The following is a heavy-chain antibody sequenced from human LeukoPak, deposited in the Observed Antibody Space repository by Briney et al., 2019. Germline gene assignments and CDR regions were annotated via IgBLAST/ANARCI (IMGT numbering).Heavy chain of an antibody. V-gene: IGHV3-66*01. D-gene: IGHD3-10*01. CDR1: GFTVSSNY. J-gene: IGHJ6*02. Sequence: GGSLRLSCAASGFTVSSNYMSWVRQAPGKGLEWVSVIYSGGSTYYADSVKGRFTISRDNSKNTLYLQMNSLRAEDTAVYYCAGGSYYGSGSYYPNSGMDVWGQGTTVTVSS. CDR3: AGGSYYGSGSYYPNSGMDV. CDR2: IYSGGST.